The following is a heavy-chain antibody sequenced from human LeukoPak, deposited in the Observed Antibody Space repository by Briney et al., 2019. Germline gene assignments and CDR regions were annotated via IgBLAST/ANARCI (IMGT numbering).Heavy chain of an antibody. J-gene: IGHJ4*02. D-gene: IGHD7-27*01. Sequence: SETLSLTCTVSGGSVTDYYWSWIRQSPGKGLEWIGYIYYTGTSYDPSLKSRVTISADTSKNQFSLKLISVTAADTAVYYCASRKLGNDYWGQGTLVTVSS. CDR1: GGSVTDYY. V-gene: IGHV4-59*02. CDR3: ASRKLGNDY. CDR2: IYYTGT.